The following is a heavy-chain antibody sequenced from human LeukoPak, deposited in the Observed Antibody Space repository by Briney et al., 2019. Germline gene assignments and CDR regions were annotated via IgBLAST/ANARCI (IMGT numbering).Heavy chain of an antibody. V-gene: IGHV3-33*06. CDR3: AKGTSIAVAGTPFDY. J-gene: IGHJ4*02. Sequence: GRSLRLXCAASGFTFSSYGMHWVRQAPGKGLEWVAVIWYDGSNKYYADSVRGRFTISRDNSKNTLYLQMNSLRAEDTAVYYCAKGTSIAVAGTPFDYWGQGTLVTVSS. CDR2: IWYDGSNK. CDR1: GFTFSSYG. D-gene: IGHD6-19*01.